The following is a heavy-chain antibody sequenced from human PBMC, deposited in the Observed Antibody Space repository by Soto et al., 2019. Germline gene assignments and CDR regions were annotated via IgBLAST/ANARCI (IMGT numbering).Heavy chain of an antibody. D-gene: IGHD6-19*01. V-gene: IGHV1-8*01. CDR1: GYTFTSYD. J-gene: IGHJ5*02. CDR2: MNPNSGNT. CDR3: ARGPSVVYWFDP. Sequence: ASVTVSCKASGYTFTSYDINWVRQATGQGLEWMGWMNPNSGNTGYAQKFQGRVTMTRNTSISTAYMELSSLRSEDTAVYYCARGPSVVYWFDPWGQGTLVTVSS.